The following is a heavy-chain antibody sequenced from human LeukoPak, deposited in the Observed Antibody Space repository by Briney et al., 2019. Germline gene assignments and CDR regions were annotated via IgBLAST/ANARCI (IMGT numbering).Heavy chain of an antibody. CDR1: GFTFSSYS. J-gene: IGHJ4*02. V-gene: IGHV3-48*01. CDR3: ARISKDYDFWSGYLDY. D-gene: IGHD3-3*01. CDR2: ISSSTI. Sequence: GGSLRLSCAASGFTFSSYSMNWVRQAPGKGLEWVSYISSSTIYYADSVKGRFTVSRDNAKNSLYLQMNSLRAEDTAVYYCARISKDYDFWSGYLDYWGQGTLVTVSS.